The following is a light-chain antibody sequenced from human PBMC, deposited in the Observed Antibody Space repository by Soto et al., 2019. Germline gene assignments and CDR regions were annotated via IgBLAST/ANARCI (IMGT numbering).Light chain of an antibody. Sequence: QSVLTQPASVSGSPGQSITISCTGTSSDVGGYNYVSWYQQHPGKAPKLMIYDVSNRPSGVSNRFSGSKSGNTASLTISGLQAEDEADYYCSSYTSSSNSLGVFGGGTKLTVL. CDR3: SSYTSSSNSLGV. V-gene: IGLV2-14*01. J-gene: IGLJ3*02. CDR2: DVS. CDR1: SSDVGGYNY.